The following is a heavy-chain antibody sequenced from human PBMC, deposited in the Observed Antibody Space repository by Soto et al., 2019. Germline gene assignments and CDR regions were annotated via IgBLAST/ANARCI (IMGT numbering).Heavy chain of an antibody. CDR2: ISYDGSNK. J-gene: IGHJ4*02. CDR1: GFTFSSYG. V-gene: IGHV3-30*03. D-gene: IGHD6-6*01. Sequence: QVQLVESGGGVVQPGRSLRLSCAASGFTFSSYGMHWVRQAPGKGLEWVAVISYDGSNKYYADSVKGRFTISRDNSKNTLYLQMNSLGAEDTAVYYCARQGPSSSFGWFSTDYWGQGTLVTVSS. CDR3: ARQGPSSSFGWFSTDY.